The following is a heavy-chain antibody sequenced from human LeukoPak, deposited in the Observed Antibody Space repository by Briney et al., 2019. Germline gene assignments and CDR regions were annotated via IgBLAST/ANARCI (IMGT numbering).Heavy chain of an antibody. J-gene: IGHJ4*02. D-gene: IGHD3-10*01. CDR2: ISGSGGST. Sequence: GGSLRLSWAASGFTFSSYAMSWVRQAPGKGLEWVSAISGSGGSTYYADSVKGRFTISRDNSKNTLYLQMNSLRAEDTAVYYCAKIWVRGVIRGWGQGTLVTVSS. V-gene: IGHV3-23*01. CDR1: GFTFSSYA. CDR3: AKIWVRGVIRG.